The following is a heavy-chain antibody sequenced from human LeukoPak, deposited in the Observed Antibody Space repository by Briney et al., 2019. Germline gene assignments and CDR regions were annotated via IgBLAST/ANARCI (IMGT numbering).Heavy chain of an antibody. V-gene: IGHV4-39*07. CDR2: IYYSGST. CDR1: GGSISSSSYY. CDR3: ANRPWFGELLVYFQH. Sequence: SETLSLTCTVSGGSISSSSYYWGWIRQPPGKGLEWIGSIYYSGSTYYNPSLKSRVTISVDTSKNQFSLKLSSVTAADTAVYYCANRPWFGELLVYFQHGGQGTLVTVSS. J-gene: IGHJ1*01. D-gene: IGHD3-10*01.